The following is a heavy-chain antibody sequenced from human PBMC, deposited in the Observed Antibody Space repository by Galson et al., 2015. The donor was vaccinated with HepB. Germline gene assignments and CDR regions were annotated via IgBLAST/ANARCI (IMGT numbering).Heavy chain of an antibody. V-gene: IGHV3-53*01. J-gene: IGHJ6*03. Sequence: SLRLSCAASGFTVSSNYMSWVRQAPGKGLEWVSVIYSGGSTYYADSVKGRFTISRDNSKNTLYLQMNSLRAEDTAVYYCARVGKGSSWYWGHYMDVWGKGTTVTVSS. CDR2: IYSGGST. CDR1: GFTVSSNY. CDR3: ARVGKGSSWYWGHYMDV. D-gene: IGHD6-13*01.